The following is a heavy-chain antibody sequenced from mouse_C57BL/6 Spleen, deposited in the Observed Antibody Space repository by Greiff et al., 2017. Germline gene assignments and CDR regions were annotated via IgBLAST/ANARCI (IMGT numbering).Heavy chain of an antibody. J-gene: IGHJ4*01. V-gene: IGHV1-64*01. CDR2: IHPNSGST. CDR1: GYTFTSYW. CDR3: ARSGDGRAMDY. D-gene: IGHD2-3*01. Sequence: QVQLQQPGAELVKPGASVKLSCKASGYTFTSYWMHCVKQRPGQGLEWIGMIHPNSGSTNYNEKFKSKATLTVDKSSSTAYMQLSSLTSEDSAVYYCARSGDGRAMDYWGQGTSVTVSS.